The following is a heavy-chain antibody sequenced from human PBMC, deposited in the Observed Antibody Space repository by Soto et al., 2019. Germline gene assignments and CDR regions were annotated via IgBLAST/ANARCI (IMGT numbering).Heavy chain of an antibody. V-gene: IGHV3-30*18. CDR1: GFTFSSYG. CDR2: ISYDGSNK. J-gene: IGHJ4*02. CDR3: AKGPDIVVVVAATPFDY. D-gene: IGHD2-15*01. Sequence: GGSLRLSCAASGFTFSSYGMHWVRQAPGKGLEWVAVISYDGSNKYYADSVKGRFTISRDNSKNTLYLQMNSLRAEDTAVYYCAKGPDIVVVVAATPFDYWGQGTLVTVSS.